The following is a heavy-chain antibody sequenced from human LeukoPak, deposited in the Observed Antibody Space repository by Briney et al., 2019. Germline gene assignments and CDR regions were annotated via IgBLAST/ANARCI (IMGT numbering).Heavy chain of an antibody. D-gene: IGHD3-22*01. Sequence: PSETLSLTCTVSGGSISSYYWSWIRQPPGKGLEWIGYIYYSGSTNYNPSLKSRVTISLDTSKNQCSLKLSSVTAADTAVYYCARQSISGSSLSYFDYWGQGTLVNVSS. CDR1: GGSISSYY. CDR3: ARQSISGSSLSYFDY. J-gene: IGHJ4*02. CDR2: IYYSGST. V-gene: IGHV4-59*01.